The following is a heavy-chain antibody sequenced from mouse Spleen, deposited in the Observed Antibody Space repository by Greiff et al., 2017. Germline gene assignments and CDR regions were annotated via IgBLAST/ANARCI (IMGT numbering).Heavy chain of an antibody. D-gene: IGHD2-1*01. CDR2: ISSGGGNT. J-gene: IGHJ4*01. CDR3: ARPLYYGNYVDAMDY. Sequence: DVKLVESGGGLVKPGGSLKLSCAASGFTFSSYTMSWVRQTPAKRLEWVATISSGGGNTYYPDSVKGRFTISRDNARNTLYLQMSSLRSEDTAMYYCARPLYYGNYVDAMDYWGQGTSVTVSS. CDR1: GFTFSSYT. V-gene: IGHV5-9*04.